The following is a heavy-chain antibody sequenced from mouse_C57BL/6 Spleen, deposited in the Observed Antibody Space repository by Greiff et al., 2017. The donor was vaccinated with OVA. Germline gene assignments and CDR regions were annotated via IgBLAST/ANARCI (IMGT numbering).Heavy chain of an antibody. D-gene: IGHD2-1*01. CDR3: ARDGNYFDY. Sequence: VQLQQSGPELVKPGASVKISCKASGYAFSSSWMNWVKQRPGKGLEWIARIYPGSGNTYYNEKFKGKATLTAEKSSSTAYMQLSSLTSEDSAVYFCARDGNYFDYWGQGTTLTVSS. CDR2: IYPGSGNT. J-gene: IGHJ2*01. V-gene: IGHV1-82*01. CDR1: GYAFSSSW.